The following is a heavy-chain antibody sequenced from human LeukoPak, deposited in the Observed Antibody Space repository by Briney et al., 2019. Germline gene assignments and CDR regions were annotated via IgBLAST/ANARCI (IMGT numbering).Heavy chain of an antibody. CDR3: ARDQDDILTGYSTYFDY. CDR1: GFTFSSYS. CDR2: ISSSSSYI. J-gene: IGHJ4*02. V-gene: IGHV3-21*01. D-gene: IGHD3-9*01. Sequence: PGGSLRLSCAASGFTFSSYSMNWVRRAPGKGLEWVSSISSSSSYIYYADSVKGRFTISRDNAKNSLYLQMNSLRAEDTAVYYCARDQDDILTGYSTYFDYWGQGTLVTVSS.